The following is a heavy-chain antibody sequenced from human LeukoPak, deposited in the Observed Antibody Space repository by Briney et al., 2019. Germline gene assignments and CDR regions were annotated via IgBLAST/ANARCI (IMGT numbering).Heavy chain of an antibody. J-gene: IGHJ5*02. D-gene: IGHD3-10*01. Sequence: PSETLSLTCTVTGVSITSYHWSWIRQPPGKGLEWIGYISYSGSANYNPSLKSHATILLDTSKNQFSLRLTSVTPADTAVYYCARGQLGSGMDDPWGQGTLVTVSS. CDR2: ISYSGSA. V-gene: IGHV4-59*01. CDR3: ARGQLGSGMDDP. CDR1: GVSITSYH.